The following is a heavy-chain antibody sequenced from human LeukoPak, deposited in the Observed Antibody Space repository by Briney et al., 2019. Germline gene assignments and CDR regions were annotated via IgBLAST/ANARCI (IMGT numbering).Heavy chain of an antibody. Sequence: PGGSLRLSCAASGFTFSSYGMHWVRQAPGKGLEWVAVISYDGSNKYYADSVKGRFTISRDNSKNTLYLQMNSLRAEDMAVYYCVERWTGTTIGQQDYWGQGTLVTVSS. D-gene: IGHD1-1*01. CDR3: VERWTGTTIGQQDY. CDR1: GFTFSSYG. CDR2: ISYDGSNK. J-gene: IGHJ4*02. V-gene: IGHV3-30*18.